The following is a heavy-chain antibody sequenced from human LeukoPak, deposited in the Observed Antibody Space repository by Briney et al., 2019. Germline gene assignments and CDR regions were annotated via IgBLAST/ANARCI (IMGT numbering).Heavy chain of an antibody. D-gene: IGHD6-19*01. J-gene: IGHJ4*02. V-gene: IGHV3-33*01. CDR2: IWYDGSNK. CDR3: ARDPGGSGYSFDS. CDR1: GFTFSSSG. Sequence: GRSLRLSCAASGFTFSSSGMHWVRQAAGEGLEWVVLIWYDGSNKYYADSVKGRFTISRDNSKNTLYLQMNSLRAEDTAIYYCARDPGGSGYSFDSWGQGTLVTVSS.